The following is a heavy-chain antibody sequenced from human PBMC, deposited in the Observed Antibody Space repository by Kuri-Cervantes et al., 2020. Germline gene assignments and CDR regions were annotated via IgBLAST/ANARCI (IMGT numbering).Heavy chain of an antibody. V-gene: IGHV3-21*03. CDR3: ASTGGGVDH. J-gene: IGHJ4*02. D-gene: IGHD7-27*01. CDR2: INYSGTYK. CDR1: GFSFSYYS. Sequence: GESLKISCAASGFSFSYYSMNWVRQAPGKGLEWVASINYSGTYKNYADAVKGRFTISRDNAKNSLFLQMNSLRAEDTAVYYCASTGGGVDHWGQGTLVTVSS.